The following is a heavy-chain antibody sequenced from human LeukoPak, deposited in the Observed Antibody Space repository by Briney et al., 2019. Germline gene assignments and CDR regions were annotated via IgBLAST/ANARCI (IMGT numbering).Heavy chain of an antibody. CDR1: GFTFSDYY. CDR2: ISSSGSTI. V-gene: IGHV3-11*01. Sequence: GGSLRLSCAASGFTFSDYYMSWIRQAPAKGLAWVSYISSSGSTIYYAASVKGRFTISRDNAKNSLYLQMNSLRAEDTAVYYCARRTGDSYYFDYWGQGTLVTVSS. J-gene: IGHJ4*02. D-gene: IGHD1-26*01. CDR3: ARRTGDSYYFDY.